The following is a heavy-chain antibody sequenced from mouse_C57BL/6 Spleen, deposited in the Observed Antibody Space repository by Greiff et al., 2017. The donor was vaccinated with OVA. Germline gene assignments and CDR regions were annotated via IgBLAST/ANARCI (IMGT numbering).Heavy chain of an antibody. CDR2: IDPENGDT. CDR1: GFNTKDDY. CDR3: TLLAYYSNYGY. J-gene: IGHJ2*01. Sequence: EVQLQQSGAELVRPGASVKLSCPASGFNTKDDYMHWVKQRPEQGLEWIGWIDPENGDTAYASKFQGKATITADTSSNTAYLQLSSLTSEDTAVYYCTLLAYYSNYGYWGQGTTLTVSS. D-gene: IGHD2-5*01. V-gene: IGHV14-4*01.